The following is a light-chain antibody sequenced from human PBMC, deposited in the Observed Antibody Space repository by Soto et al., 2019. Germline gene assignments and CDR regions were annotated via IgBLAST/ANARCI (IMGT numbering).Light chain of an antibody. V-gene: IGKV1-39*01. CDR3: QQSFSPLLS. J-gene: IGKJ4*01. CDR2: DAS. Sequence: DIPLTQSPSSLSASVGDRVTITCRASQTISTYLTWFQQKPGNAPKVLIYDASTLQSGVPSRFSGSGSGAEFPLPITGLQPEDFATYYCQQSFSPLLSFGGGTKVEIK. CDR1: QTISTY.